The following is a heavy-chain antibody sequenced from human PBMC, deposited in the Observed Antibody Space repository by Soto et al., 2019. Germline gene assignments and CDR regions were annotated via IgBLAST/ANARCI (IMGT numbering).Heavy chain of an antibody. V-gene: IGHV4-59*01. J-gene: IGHJ6*02. CDR1: GGSISSYY. CDR2: IYYSGST. Sequence: SETLSLTCTVSGGSISSYYWSWIRQPPGKGLEWIGYIYYSGSTNYNPSLKSRVTISVDTSKNQFSLKLSSVTAADTAVYYCARDRRDYYYGMDVWGQGTTVTVSS. CDR3: ARDRRDYYYGMDV.